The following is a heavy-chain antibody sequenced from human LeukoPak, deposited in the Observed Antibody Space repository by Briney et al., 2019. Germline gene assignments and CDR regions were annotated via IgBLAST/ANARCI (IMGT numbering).Heavy chain of an antibody. CDR2: IWYDGSNK. J-gene: IGHJ4*02. Sequence: GRSLRLSCAASGFTFSYYGMHWVRQAPGKGLEWVAVIWYDGSNKYYADSEKGRFTISRDNSKNTLYLQMNSLRAEDTAIYYCARDPGGSGYSFDSWGQGTLVTVSS. CDR3: ARDPGGSGYSFDS. CDR1: GFTFSYYG. V-gene: IGHV3-33*01. D-gene: IGHD6-19*01.